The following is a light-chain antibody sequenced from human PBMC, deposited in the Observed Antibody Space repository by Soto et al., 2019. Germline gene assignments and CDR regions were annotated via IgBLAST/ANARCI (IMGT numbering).Light chain of an antibody. V-gene: IGLV2-14*01. J-gene: IGLJ2*01. CDR3: SPYTSSNFLVI. CDR1: SSDVGDYNY. Sequence: QSALTQPASVSGSPGQSITISCTGTSSDVGDYNYVSWYQRHPGKAPKLLIYDVSYRPSGVSDRFSGSKSGNTASLTISGLQADDEADYYCSPYTSSNFLVIFGGGTKLTVL. CDR2: DVS.